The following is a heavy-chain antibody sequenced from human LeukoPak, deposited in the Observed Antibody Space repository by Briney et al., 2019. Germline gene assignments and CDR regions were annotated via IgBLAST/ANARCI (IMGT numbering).Heavy chain of an antibody. CDR2: IYYTGST. Sequence: KTSETLSLTCTVSGGSISGSGYYWVWIRQPPGKGLEWIATIYYTGSTYYNPSLKSRVTISVDTSKNQFSLRLSSVTAADTAVYYCARRRIWFGELLSPHKYNWFDPWGQGTLVTVSS. V-gene: IGHV4-39*07. J-gene: IGHJ5*02. CDR3: ARRRIWFGELLSPHKYNWFDP. D-gene: IGHD3-10*01. CDR1: GGSISGSGYY.